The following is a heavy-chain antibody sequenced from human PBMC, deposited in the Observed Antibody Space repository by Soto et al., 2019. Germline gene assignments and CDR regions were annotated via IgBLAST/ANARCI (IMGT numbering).Heavy chain of an antibody. CDR2: ISGSGGST. CDR3: AKAPGPYSSGWYYFDF. D-gene: IGHD6-19*01. J-gene: IGHJ4*02. Sequence: GGSLRLSCAASGFTFSSYAMSWVRQAPGKGLEWVSAISGSGGSTYYADSVKGRFTISRDNSKNTLYLQMNSLRAEDTAVYYCAKAPGPYSSGWYYFDFWGQGTQVTVSS. V-gene: IGHV3-23*01. CDR1: GFTFSSYA.